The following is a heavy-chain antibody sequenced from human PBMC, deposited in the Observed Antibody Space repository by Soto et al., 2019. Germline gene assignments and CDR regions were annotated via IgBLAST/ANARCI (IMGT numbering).Heavy chain of an antibody. J-gene: IGHJ6*02. D-gene: IGHD4-4*01. CDR1: GYTFTSYG. Sequence: ASVKVSCKASGYTFTSYGISWVRQAPGQGLGWMGWISAYNGNTNYAQKLQGRVTMTTDTSTSTAYMELRSLRSDDTAVYYCARDLPETTVTRDYYGMDVWGQGTTVTVSS. CDR3: ARDLPETTVTRDYYGMDV. CDR2: ISAYNGNT. V-gene: IGHV1-18*04.